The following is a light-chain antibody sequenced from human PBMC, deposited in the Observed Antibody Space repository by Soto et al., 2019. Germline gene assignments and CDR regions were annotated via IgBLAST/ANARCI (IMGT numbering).Light chain of an antibody. Sequence: AIQLTQSPSSLSASLGDTVIITCRASQDITSDLAWYQQRPEKAPVLLIYDASRLESGVPPRFSGGGSGTEFSLTISSLQPEEFATYFCQQFNAYPRTFGQGTKVDIK. CDR3: QQFNAYPRT. CDR1: QDITSD. V-gene: IGKV1-13*02. CDR2: DAS. J-gene: IGKJ1*01.